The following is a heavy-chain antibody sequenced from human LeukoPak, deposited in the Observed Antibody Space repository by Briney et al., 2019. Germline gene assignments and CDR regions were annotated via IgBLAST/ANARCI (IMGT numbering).Heavy chain of an antibody. J-gene: IGHJ6*03. D-gene: IGHD5-12*01. CDR3: ARIGLPYYYYYMDV. CDR1: GGSISSYY. Sequence: PSETLSLTCTVSGGSISSYYWSWIRQPAGKGLEWIGRIYTSGSTNYNPSLKSRVTMSVDTSKNQFSLKLSSVTAADTAVYYCARIGLPYYYYYMDVWGKGTTVTVSS. CDR2: IYTSGST. V-gene: IGHV4-4*07.